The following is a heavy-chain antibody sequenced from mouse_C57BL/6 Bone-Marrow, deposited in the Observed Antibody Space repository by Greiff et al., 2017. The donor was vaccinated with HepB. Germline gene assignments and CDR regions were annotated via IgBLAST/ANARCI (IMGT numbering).Heavy chain of an antibody. D-gene: IGHD3-2*02. J-gene: IGHJ3*01. CDR3: ARGRLRRFAY. CDR2: ISYDGSN. Sequence: VQLQRSGPGLVKPSQSLSLTCSVTGYSITSGYYWNWIRQFPGNKLEWMGYISYDGSNNYNPSLKNRISITRDTSKNQFFLKLNSVTTEDTATYYCARGRLRRFAYWGQGTLVTVSA. CDR1: GYSITSGYY. V-gene: IGHV3-6*01.